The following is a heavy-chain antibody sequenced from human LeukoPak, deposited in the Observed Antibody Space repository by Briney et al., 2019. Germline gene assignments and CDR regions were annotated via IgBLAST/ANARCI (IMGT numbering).Heavy chain of an antibody. Sequence: PGGSLRLSCAASGFTFSSYEMNWVRQAPGKGLEWISYITTSGSPMYYADSVKGRFTISRDNTKNSLFLQMDGLRAEDTAVYYCARVWGGYTYYFDYWGQGTLVSVSS. V-gene: IGHV3-48*03. CDR1: GFTFSSYE. J-gene: IGHJ4*02. CDR2: ITTSGSPM. D-gene: IGHD3-3*01. CDR3: ARVWGGYTYYFDY.